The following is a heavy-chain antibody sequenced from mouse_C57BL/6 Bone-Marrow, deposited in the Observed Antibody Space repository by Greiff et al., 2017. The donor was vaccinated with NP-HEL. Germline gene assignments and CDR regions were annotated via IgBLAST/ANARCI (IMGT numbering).Heavy chain of an antibody. CDR1: GFTFSSYG. D-gene: IGHD2-4*01. CDR2: ISSGGSYT. J-gene: IGHJ3*01. Sequence: EVQGVESGGDLVKPGGSLKLSCAASGFTFSSYGMSWVRQTPDKRLEWVATISSGGSYTYYPDCVKGRFTISRDNAKNILYLQMSSLKSEDTALYYSASPYDYDVAGFAYWGQGTLVTVSA. CDR3: ASPYDYDVAGFAY. V-gene: IGHV5-6*01.